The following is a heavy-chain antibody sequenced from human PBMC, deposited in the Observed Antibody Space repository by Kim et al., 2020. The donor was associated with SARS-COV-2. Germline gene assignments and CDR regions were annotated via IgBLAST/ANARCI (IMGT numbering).Heavy chain of an antibody. J-gene: IGHJ6*02. D-gene: IGHD3-22*01. CDR1: GGSFSGYY. CDR2: INHSGST. CDR3: ARGGYYYDSSGYYPTYYGMDV. V-gene: IGHV4-34*01. Sequence: SETLSLICAVYGGSFSGYYWSWIRQPPGKGLEWIGEINHSGSTNYNPSLKSRVTISVDTSKNQFSLKLSSVTAADTAVYYCARGGYYYDSSGYYPTYYGMDVWGQGTTVTVSS.